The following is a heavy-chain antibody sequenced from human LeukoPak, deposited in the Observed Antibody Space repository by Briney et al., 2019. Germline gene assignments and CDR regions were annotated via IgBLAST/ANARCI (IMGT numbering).Heavy chain of an antibody. J-gene: IGHJ5*02. V-gene: IGHV1-2*06. CDR2: INPNSGGT. CDR3: ARDDIAAAGNWFDP. D-gene: IGHD6-13*01. CDR1: GYSFTGYY. Sequence: GASVEVSCKASGYSFTGYYMHWVRQAPGQGLEWMGRINPNSGGTNYAQKFQGRVTMTRDTSISTAYMELSRLRSEDTAVYYCARDDIAAAGNWFDPWGQGTLVTVSS.